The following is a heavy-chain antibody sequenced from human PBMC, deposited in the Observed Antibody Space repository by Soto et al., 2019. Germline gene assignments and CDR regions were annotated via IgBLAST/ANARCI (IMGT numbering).Heavy chain of an antibody. CDR1: GFTFSSYG. D-gene: IGHD5-18*01. J-gene: IGHJ4*02. V-gene: IGHV3-33*01. CDR3: ARGPSYGPSPTDY. CDR2: IWYDGSNK. Sequence: GGSLRLSCAASGFTFSSYGMHWVRQAPGKGLEWVAVIWYDGSNKYYADSVKGRFTISRDNSKNTLYLQMNSLRAEDTAVYYCARGPSYGPSPTDYWGQGTLVTVSS.